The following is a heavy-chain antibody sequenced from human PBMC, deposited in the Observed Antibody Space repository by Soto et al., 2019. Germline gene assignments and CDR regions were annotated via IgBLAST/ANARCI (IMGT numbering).Heavy chain of an antibody. CDR2: ISGSGGST. D-gene: IGHD2-15*01. CDR1: GFTFSSYA. J-gene: IGHJ6*02. CDR3: AKARDNYSYYDMDV. Sequence: GGSLRLSCAASGFTFSSYAMSWVRQAPGKGLEWVSAISGSGGSTYFADSVKGRFTISRDNSKNTLYLQMNSLRAEDTAVYYCAKARDNYSYYDMDVWGQGTTVTVSS. V-gene: IGHV3-23*01.